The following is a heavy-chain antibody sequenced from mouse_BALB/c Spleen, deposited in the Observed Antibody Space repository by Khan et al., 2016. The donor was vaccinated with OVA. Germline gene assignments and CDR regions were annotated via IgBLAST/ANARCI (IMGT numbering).Heavy chain of an antibody. D-gene: IGHD2-2*01. CDR3: AKPREGYPYGMDY. J-gene: IGHJ4*01. V-gene: IGHV2-3*01. Sequence: QMQLEESGPGLVAPSQSLSITCTVTGFSLTNYGVNWVRQPPGKGLEWLGVIWGDGNTNYHSALKSRLSISKDNSKSQVFLKLNSLQTDDTATYYSAKPREGYPYGMDYWGQGTSVTVSS. CDR1: GFSLTNYG. CDR2: IWGDGNT.